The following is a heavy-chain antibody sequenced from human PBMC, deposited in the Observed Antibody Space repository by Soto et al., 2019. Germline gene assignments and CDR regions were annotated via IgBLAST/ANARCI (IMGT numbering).Heavy chain of an antibody. CDR2: TSDDGDIQ. CDR1: GFDFRNYA. Sequence: LRLSCAASGFDFRNYAMHWVRQSPGKGPEWVAITSDDGDIQYYADPVKGRFTISRDNSKNTPYLQMTSLRSEDAAVYFCARAVDAAMDPLDYWGQGTLVTVSS. J-gene: IGHJ4*02. V-gene: IGHV3-30-3*01. CDR3: ARAVDAAMDPLDY. D-gene: IGHD5-18*01.